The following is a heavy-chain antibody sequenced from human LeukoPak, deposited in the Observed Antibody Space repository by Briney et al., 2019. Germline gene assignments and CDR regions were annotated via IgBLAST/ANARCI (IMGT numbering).Heavy chain of an antibody. J-gene: IGHJ3*02. CDR3: ARGGVWFGELNDAFDI. D-gene: IGHD3-10*01. CDR1: GVSFSRSW. CDR2: INSDGSST. V-gene: IGHV3-74*01. Sequence: GGSLRLSCAPSGVSFSRSWMHWVRPAPGKGLVWVSRINSDGSSTSYADSVKGRFTISKDNAKNTLYLQMNRLRAEDTAVYYCARGGVWFGELNDAFDIWGQGTMVTVSS.